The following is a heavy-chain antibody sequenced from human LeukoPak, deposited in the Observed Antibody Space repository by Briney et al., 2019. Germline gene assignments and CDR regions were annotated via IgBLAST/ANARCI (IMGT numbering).Heavy chain of an antibody. J-gene: IGHJ6*02. D-gene: IGHD4-11*01. Sequence: SETLSLTCAVYGGSFSGYYWSWIRQPPGKGLEWIGEINHSGSTNYNPSLKSRVTISVDTSKNQFSLKLSSVTAADTAVYYCARGLKIYIPGYSNGYYYCGMDVWGQGTTVTVSS. V-gene: IGHV4-34*01. CDR1: GGSFSGYY. CDR2: INHSGST. CDR3: ARGLKIYIPGYSNGYYYCGMDV.